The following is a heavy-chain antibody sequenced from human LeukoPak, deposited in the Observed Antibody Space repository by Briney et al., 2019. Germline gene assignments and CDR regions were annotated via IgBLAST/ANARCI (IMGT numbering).Heavy chain of an antibody. D-gene: IGHD1-1*01. CDR3: ARDLSTSSNWELDY. J-gene: IGHJ4*02. CDR1: GYTFSDYY. Sequence: ASVKVSCKASGYTFSDYYTHWVRQAPGQGLEWMGWINPNSGGTRYAQQFQGRVTMTRDTSLGTVYMELSTLRSDDTAVYYCARDLSTSSNWELDYWGQGTLVTVSS. V-gene: IGHV1-2*02. CDR2: INPNSGGT.